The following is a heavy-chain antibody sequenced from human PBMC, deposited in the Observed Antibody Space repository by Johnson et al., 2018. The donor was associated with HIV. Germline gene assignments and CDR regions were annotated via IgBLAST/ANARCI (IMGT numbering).Heavy chain of an antibody. CDR1: GFIFSDYY. V-gene: IGHV3-11*04. Sequence: QEQLVESGGALVQPGGSLRLSCAASGFIFSDYYMTWIRQAPGKGLESISYISSSGRTIYYADSVKGRFTMSRDNAKKSLYLQMNSLRAEDTAVYYCAREEGTDILTRGDAFDIWGQGTMVTVSS. D-gene: IGHD3-9*01. CDR3: AREEGTDILTRGDAFDI. CDR2: ISSSGRTI. J-gene: IGHJ3*02.